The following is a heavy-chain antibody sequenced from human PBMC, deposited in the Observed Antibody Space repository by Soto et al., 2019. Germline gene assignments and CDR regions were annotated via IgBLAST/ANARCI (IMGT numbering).Heavy chain of an antibody. CDR3: ARYRYYYYDTSGYFSY. CDR1: GYTFTSHF. CDR2: INTGNGST. D-gene: IGHD3-22*01. J-gene: IGHJ4*02. Sequence: QVQLVQSGAEVKKPGASMRVSCRTSGYTFTSHFIHWVRQAPGQGLEWMGWINTGNGSTRYSETFEGRVTITRDTSANTVYMELSSLRSEDTAVYYCARYRYYYYDTSGYFSYWGQGTLVTVSS. V-gene: IGHV1-3*04.